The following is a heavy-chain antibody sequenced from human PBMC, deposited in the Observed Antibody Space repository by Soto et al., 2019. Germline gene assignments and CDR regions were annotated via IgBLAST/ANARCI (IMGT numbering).Heavy chain of an antibody. CDR2: ISSSSSYI. CDR3: ARDSSLWYSYGYGPYYYGMDV. J-gene: IGHJ6*02. V-gene: IGHV3-21*01. D-gene: IGHD5-18*01. Sequence: EVQLVESGGGLVKPGGSLRLSCAASGFTFSSYSMNWVSQSPGNGLEWVSSISSSSSYIYYADSVKGLFTISRDNAKKSLYLQMNSLRAEDTAVYYCARDSSLWYSYGYGPYYYGMDVWGQGTTVTVSS. CDR1: GFTFSSYS.